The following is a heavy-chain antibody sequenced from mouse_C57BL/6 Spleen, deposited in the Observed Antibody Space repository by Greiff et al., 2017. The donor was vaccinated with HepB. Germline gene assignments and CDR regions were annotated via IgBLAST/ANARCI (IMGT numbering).Heavy chain of an antibody. J-gene: IGHJ3*01. CDR1: GYTFTDYE. D-gene: IGHD2-2*01. CDR3: TRGWLRRAWFAY. CDR2: IDPETGGT. Sequence: QVQLKQSGAELVRPGASVTLSCKASGYTFTDYEMHWVKQTPVHGLEWIGAIDPETGGTAYNQKFKGKAILTADKSSSTAYMELRSLTSEDSAVYYCTRGWLRRAWFAYWGQGTLVTVSA. V-gene: IGHV1-15*01.